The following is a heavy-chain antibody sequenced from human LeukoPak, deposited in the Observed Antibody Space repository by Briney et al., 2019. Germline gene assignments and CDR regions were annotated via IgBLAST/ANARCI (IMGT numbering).Heavy chain of an antibody. V-gene: IGHV3-66*01. CDR3: ARGKTSDDVIEDAFDI. CDR2: LYSGGGA. CDR1: GFSVNTNY. D-gene: IGHD3-16*02. Sequence: GGSLRLSCAASGFSVNTNYMTWVRQAPGKGLEWVSVLYSGGGAYYADSVKDRFTISRDYSQNTLLLQMNSLRAEDTALYYCARGKTSDDVIEDAFDIWGQGTMVAVSS. J-gene: IGHJ3*02.